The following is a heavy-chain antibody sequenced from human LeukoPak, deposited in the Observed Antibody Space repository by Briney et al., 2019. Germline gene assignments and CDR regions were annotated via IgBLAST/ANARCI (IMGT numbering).Heavy chain of an antibody. CDR2: IYHSGIT. J-gene: IGHJ4*02. CDR1: GYSISSGYY. V-gene: IGHV4-38-2*01. Sequence: SETLSLTCAVSGYSISSGYYWGWIRQPPGKGLEWIGSIYHSGITYYNPSLKSRVTISVDTSKNQFSLKLSSVTAADTAVYYCARVGGSTSLHFDYWGQGTLVTVSS. D-gene: IGHD2-2*01. CDR3: ARVGGSTSLHFDY.